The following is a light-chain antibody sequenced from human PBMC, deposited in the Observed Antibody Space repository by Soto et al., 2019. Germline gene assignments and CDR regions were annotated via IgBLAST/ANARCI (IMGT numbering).Light chain of an antibody. CDR3: SSYTSSTNYV. CDR1: SSDVGGYNY. CDR2: EVT. V-gene: IGLV2-14*01. J-gene: IGLJ1*01. Sequence: QSALTQPASVSGSPGQSITISCTGTSSDVGGYNYVSWYQQHPGKAPKPMIYEVTNRPSGVSDRFSGSKSGNTASLTISGLQAEDEADYYCSSYTSSTNYVLGNGTKVTVL.